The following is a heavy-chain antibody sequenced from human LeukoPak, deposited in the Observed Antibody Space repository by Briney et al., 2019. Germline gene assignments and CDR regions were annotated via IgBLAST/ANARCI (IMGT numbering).Heavy chain of an antibody. CDR1: GYSFTSYW. CDR3: ARHLSHPYYYGSGMPLN. Sequence: GESLKISCKGSGYSFTSYWIGWVRQMPGKGPEWMGIIYPGDSDTRYSPSFQGQVTISADKSISTAYLQWSSLKASDTAMYYCARHLSHPYYYGSGMPLNWGQGTLVTVSS. D-gene: IGHD3-10*01. CDR2: IYPGDSDT. V-gene: IGHV5-51*01. J-gene: IGHJ4*02.